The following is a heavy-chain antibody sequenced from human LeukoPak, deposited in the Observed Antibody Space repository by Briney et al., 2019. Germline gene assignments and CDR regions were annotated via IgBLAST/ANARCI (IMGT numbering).Heavy chain of an antibody. CDR3: ARERGGDSGYDPFDY. D-gene: IGHD5-12*01. CDR1: GFTFSSYS. Sequence: GGSLRLSCAASGFTFSSYSMNWVRQAPGKGLEWVSSISSSGSYIYYADSVKGRFTISRDNAKNSLYLQMNSLRAEDTAVYYCARERGGDSGYDPFDYWGQGTLVTVSS. CDR2: ISSSGSYI. J-gene: IGHJ4*02. V-gene: IGHV3-21*01.